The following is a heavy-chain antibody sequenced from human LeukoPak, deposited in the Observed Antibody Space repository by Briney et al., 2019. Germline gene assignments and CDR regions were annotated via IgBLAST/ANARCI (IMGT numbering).Heavy chain of an antibody. D-gene: IGHD5-18*01. Sequence: GGSLRLSCAASGFTFSSYAMSWVRQAPGKGLEWVSSISSRSTYIYYADSVKGRFTISRDNAKNSLYLQMNSLRAEDTAVYYCAREPTAMILWGQGTLVTVSS. CDR1: GFTFSSYA. CDR2: ISSRSTYI. J-gene: IGHJ4*02. CDR3: AREPTAMIL. V-gene: IGHV3-21*01.